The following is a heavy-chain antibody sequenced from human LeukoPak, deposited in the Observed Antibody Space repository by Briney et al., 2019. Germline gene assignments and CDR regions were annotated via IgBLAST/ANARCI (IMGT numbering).Heavy chain of an antibody. V-gene: IGHV3-74*01. CDR2: IKYDGSNT. D-gene: IGHD5-18*01. Sequence: PGGSLRLSCAASGFTFSSYWMHWVRQAPGKGLVWVSHIKYDGSNTSYADFVKGRFTISRDNAKNTLYLQMNSLRAEDTAVYSCARTRYSNGYDYWGPGTLVTVSS. CDR3: ARTRYSNGYDY. CDR1: GFTFSSYW. J-gene: IGHJ4*02.